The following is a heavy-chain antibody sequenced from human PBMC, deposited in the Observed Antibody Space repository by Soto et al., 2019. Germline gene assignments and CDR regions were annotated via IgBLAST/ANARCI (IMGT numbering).Heavy chain of an antibody. V-gene: IGHV4-59*01. Sequence: PSETLSLTCTVSGGSISSYYWSWIRQPPGKGLEWIGYIYYSGSTNYNPSLKSRVTISVDTSKNQFSLKLSSVTAADTAVYYCARGGAAAGHYYYYGMDVWGQGTTVTV. D-gene: IGHD6-13*01. CDR2: IYYSGST. CDR1: GGSISSYY. J-gene: IGHJ6*02. CDR3: ARGGAAAGHYYYYGMDV.